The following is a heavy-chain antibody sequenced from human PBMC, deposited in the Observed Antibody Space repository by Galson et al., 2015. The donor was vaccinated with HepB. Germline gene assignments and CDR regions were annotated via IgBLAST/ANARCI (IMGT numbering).Heavy chain of an antibody. Sequence: SLRLSCAASGISVSKNHMSWVRQAPGKGLEWVSVLYGGGATYYTDSVKGRVTLSRDTFKNTLFLQMNSLRAEDTAVYYCARETTTDRIIDFWGQGTLVTVSS. J-gene: IGHJ4*02. V-gene: IGHV3-53*01. CDR1: GISVSKNH. D-gene: IGHD1-1*01. CDR3: ARETTTDRIIDF. CDR2: LYGGGAT.